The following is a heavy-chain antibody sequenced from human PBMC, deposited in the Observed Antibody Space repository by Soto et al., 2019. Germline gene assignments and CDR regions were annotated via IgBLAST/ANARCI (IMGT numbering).Heavy chain of an antibody. CDR3: ATIPYYYDSSGYYSSFHY. D-gene: IGHD3-22*01. CDR1: GYSFTNFW. J-gene: IGHJ4*02. Sequence: GESLKISCKVSGYSFTNFWIGWVRQMPGKGLEWMGIIYPGDSDTRYSPSFQGQVTISADKSISTAYLQWSSLKASDTAMYYCATIPYYYDSSGYYSSFHYWGQGTLVTVSS. V-gene: IGHV5-51*01. CDR2: IYPGDSDT.